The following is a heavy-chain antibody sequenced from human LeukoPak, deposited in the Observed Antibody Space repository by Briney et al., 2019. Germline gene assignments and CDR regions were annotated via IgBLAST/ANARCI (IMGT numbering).Heavy chain of an antibody. CDR2: IYCDGSNI. D-gene: IGHD1-1*01. Sequence: GGSLRLSCAASEFTFTTYGMHWVRQAPGKGLEWVAFIYCDGSNIHYADYVKGRFTISRDISKNTLYLQMDSLRAEDTAIYYCARDWKTNSFDYWGQGTLVTVSS. V-gene: IGHV3-33*01. CDR1: EFTFTTYG. J-gene: IGHJ4*02. CDR3: ARDWKTNSFDY.